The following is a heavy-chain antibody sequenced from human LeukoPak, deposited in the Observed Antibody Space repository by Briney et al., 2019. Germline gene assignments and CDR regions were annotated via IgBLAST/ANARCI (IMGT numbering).Heavy chain of an antibody. CDR3: ARDGSGWERGFDY. CDR1: GGSIRSYY. Sequence: PSETLSLTCTVSGGSIRSYYWSWIRQPAGKGLEWIGYIYYSGSTNYNPSLKSRVTISVDTSKNQFSLKLSSVTAADTAVYYCARDGSGWERGFDYWGQGTLVTVSS. V-gene: IGHV4-59*01. J-gene: IGHJ4*02. D-gene: IGHD6-19*01. CDR2: IYYSGST.